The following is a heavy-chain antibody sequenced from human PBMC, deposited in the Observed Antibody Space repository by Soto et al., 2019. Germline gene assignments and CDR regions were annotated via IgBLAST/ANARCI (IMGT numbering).Heavy chain of an antibody. D-gene: IGHD6-19*01. V-gene: IGHV3-7*01. CDR3: AHSAGLYSSGWYGDYYYGIDV. J-gene: IGHJ6*02. CDR2: TKQDGSEK. Sequence: GGSLRLSCAASGFTFSSYWMSWVRQAPGKGLEWVANTKQDGSEKYYVDPVKGRFTISRDNAKNSLYLQMNSLRAEDTAVYYCAHSAGLYSSGWYGDYYYGIDVWGQGTTVTVSS. CDR1: GFTFSSYW.